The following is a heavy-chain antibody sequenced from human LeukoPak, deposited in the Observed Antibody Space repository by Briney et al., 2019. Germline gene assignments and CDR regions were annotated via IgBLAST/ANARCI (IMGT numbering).Heavy chain of an antibody. Sequence: PGGSLKLSCTASGFTFGDYAMSWFRQAPGKGLEWVGFIRSKAYGGTTEYAASVKGRFTISRDDSESIAYLQMNSLKTEDTAVYYCTRAVTTADDAFDIWGQGTMVTVSS. D-gene: IGHD4-17*01. CDR3: TRAVTTADDAFDI. CDR2: IRSKAYGGTT. V-gene: IGHV3-49*03. J-gene: IGHJ3*02. CDR1: GFTFGDYA.